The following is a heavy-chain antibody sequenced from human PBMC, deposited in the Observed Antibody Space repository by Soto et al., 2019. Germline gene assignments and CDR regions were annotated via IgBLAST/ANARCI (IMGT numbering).Heavy chain of an antibody. V-gene: IGHV4-30-2*01. D-gene: IGHD4-17*01. Sequence: SETLSLTCTVSGGSISSGGYSWSWIRQPPGKGLEWIGSIYHSGSTYYNPSLKSRVTISVDRSKNQFSLKLSSVTAADTAVYYCARPGYGGNHLSPLGYFDLWGRGTLVTVSS. CDR1: GGSISSGGYS. CDR2: IYHSGST. J-gene: IGHJ2*01. CDR3: ARPGYGGNHLSPLGYFDL.